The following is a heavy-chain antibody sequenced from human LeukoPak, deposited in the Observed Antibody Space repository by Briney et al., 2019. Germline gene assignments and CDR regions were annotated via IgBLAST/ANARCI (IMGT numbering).Heavy chain of an antibody. J-gene: IGHJ4*02. CDR3: ARDPSGNWNRTPFDY. Sequence: ASVKVSCKASGYTFTSYGISWVRQAPGQGLEWMGWISAYNGNTNYAQKLQGRVIMTTDTSTSTAYMELRSLRSDDTAVYYCARDPSGNWNRTPFDYWGQGTLVTVSS. CDR1: GYTFTSYG. V-gene: IGHV1-18*04. D-gene: IGHD1-1*01. CDR2: ISAYNGNT.